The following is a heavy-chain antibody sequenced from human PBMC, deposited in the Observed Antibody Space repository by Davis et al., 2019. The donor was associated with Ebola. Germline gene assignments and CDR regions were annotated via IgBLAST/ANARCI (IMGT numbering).Heavy chain of an antibody. D-gene: IGHD6-19*01. J-gene: IGHJ4*02. V-gene: IGHV3-23*01. CDR2: ISGSGSDT. CDR1: GFIFSTYS. CDR3: AKDLRQWLTPHHLDF. Sequence: PGGSLRLSFARPGFIFSTYSMAWVRQAPGKGLEWVSSISGSGSDTSHADSVKGRFSISRDNSKNTLYLQMNSLRAEDTAIYYCAKDLRQWLTPHHLDFWGQGTLVTVSS.